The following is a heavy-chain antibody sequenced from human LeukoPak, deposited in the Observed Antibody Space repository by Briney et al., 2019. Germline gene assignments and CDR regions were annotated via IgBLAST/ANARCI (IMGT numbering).Heavy chain of an antibody. D-gene: IGHD3-3*01. V-gene: IGHV4-31*03. CDR1: GGSISSGGYY. CDR2: IYYSGST. J-gene: IGHJ4*02. Sequence: PSETLSLTCTVSGGSISSGGYYWSWIRQHPGRGLVWIGYIYYSGSTYYNPSLMSRVTISVDTSKNQFSLKLSSVTAADTAVYYCARGGDRFLPFDYWGQGTLVTVSS. CDR3: ARGGDRFLPFDY.